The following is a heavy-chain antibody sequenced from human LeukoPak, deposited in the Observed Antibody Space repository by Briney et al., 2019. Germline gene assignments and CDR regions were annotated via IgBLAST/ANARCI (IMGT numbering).Heavy chain of an antibody. CDR2: VNLQGST. J-gene: IGHJ3*01. CDR3: ARDASLQTGAFDV. D-gene: IGHD5-24*01. Sequence: SETLSLTCGVSGGSIGNTNWWTWVRQPPGKGLEWIGEVNLQGSTNYNPSLKSRVAISVDKSENHISLKLTSVTAADTAVYYCARDASLQTGAFDVWGQGTMVTVSS. CDR1: GGSIGNTNW. V-gene: IGHV4-4*02.